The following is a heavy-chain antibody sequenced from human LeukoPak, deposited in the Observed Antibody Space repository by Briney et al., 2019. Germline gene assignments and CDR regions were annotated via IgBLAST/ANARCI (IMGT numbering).Heavy chain of an antibody. V-gene: IGHV1-69*02. J-gene: IGHJ4*02. CDR3: ARGLLSGSLAFDY. Sequence: SVKVSCKASGGTFSSYTISWVRQAPGQGLEWMGRIIPIFGIANYAQKFQGRVTITADKSTSTAYMELSSLRSEDTAVYYCARGLLSGSLAFDYWGQGTLVTVSS. D-gene: IGHD1-26*01. CDR2: IIPIFGIA. CDR1: GGTFSSYT.